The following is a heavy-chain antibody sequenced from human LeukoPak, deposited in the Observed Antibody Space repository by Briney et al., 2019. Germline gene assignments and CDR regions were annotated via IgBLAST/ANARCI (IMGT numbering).Heavy chain of an antibody. CDR2: ISYDGSNK. Sequence: GRSLRLSCAASGFTFSSYAMQWVRQAPGKGLEWVAVISYDGSNKYYAHSVKGRFTISRDNSKNTLYLQMNSLRAEDTAVYYCARGGYDFWSGYPMVDPWGQGTLVTVSS. D-gene: IGHD3-3*01. CDR3: ARGGYDFWSGYPMVDP. CDR1: GFTFSSYA. V-gene: IGHV3-30-3*01. J-gene: IGHJ5*02.